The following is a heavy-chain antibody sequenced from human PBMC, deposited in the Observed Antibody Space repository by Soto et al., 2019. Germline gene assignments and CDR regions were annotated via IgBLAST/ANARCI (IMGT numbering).Heavy chain of an antibody. Sequence: HVQLVQSGTEVKKPGASVKVSCKASGYIFTTHYMHWVRQAPGQGLEWMGIINPSGGRTSSAVKFQGTSTMTIDTSTNAVDMERTSLKSEDTAVYYCARAGENYGSGTFSPPLRYHVNSWGQGTLVTVSS. CDR1: GYIFTTHY. CDR2: INPSGGRT. CDR3: ARAGENYGSGTFSPPLRYHVNS. D-gene: IGHD3-10*01. V-gene: IGHV1-46*01. J-gene: IGHJ5*02.